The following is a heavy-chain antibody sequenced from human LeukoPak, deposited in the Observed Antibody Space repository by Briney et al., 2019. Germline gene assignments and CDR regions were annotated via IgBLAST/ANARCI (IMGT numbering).Heavy chain of an antibody. CDR3: AKDGVRGFGDLPNYFDY. J-gene: IGHJ4*02. V-gene: IGHV3-23*01. D-gene: IGHD3-10*01. CDR2: ISGSGGST. Sequence: GGSLRLSCXAXXXTFSSYAMSWVRQAPGKGLEWVSAISGSGGSTYYADSVKGRFTISRDNSKNTLYLQMNSLRAEDTAVYYCAKDGVRGFGDLPNYFDYWGQGTLVTVSS. CDR1: XXTFSSYA.